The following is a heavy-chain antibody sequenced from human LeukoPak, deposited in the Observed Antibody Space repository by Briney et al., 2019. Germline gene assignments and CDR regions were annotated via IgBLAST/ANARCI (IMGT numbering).Heavy chain of an antibody. V-gene: IGHV3-23*01. CDR3: ARGYSSSSLSLFDY. J-gene: IGHJ4*02. CDR1: GFTFSSYA. D-gene: IGHD6-6*01. Sequence: PGGSLRLACAASGFTFSSYAMSWVRQAPGKGLEWVSAISGSGGSTYYADSVKGRFTISRDNSKNTLYLQMNSLRAEDTAVYYCARGYSSSSLSLFDYWGQGTLVTVSS. CDR2: ISGSGGST.